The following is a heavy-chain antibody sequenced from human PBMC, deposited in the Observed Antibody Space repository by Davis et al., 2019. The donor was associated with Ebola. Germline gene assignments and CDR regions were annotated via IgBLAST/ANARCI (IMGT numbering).Heavy chain of an antibody. CDR3: ARGFRFLEWLFSYYGMDV. D-gene: IGHD3-3*01. Sequence: SETLSLTCTVSGGSISSSSYYWGWIRQPPGKGLEWIGSIYYSGSTYYNPSLKSRVTISVDTSKNQFSLKLSSVTAADTAVYYCARGFRFLEWLFSYYGMDVWGKGTTVTVSS. CDR2: IYYSGST. J-gene: IGHJ6*04. V-gene: IGHV4-39*01. CDR1: GGSISSSSYY.